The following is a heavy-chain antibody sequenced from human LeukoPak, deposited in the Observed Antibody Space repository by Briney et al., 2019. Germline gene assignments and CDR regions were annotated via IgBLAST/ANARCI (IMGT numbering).Heavy chain of an antibody. V-gene: IGHV3-49*03. D-gene: IGHD6-6*01. CDR2: IRTEAYDGTI. Sequence: GGSLRLSCVASGFSFSDHYMDWIRQAPGKGLEWVGRIRTEAYDGTINYAASVEGRFTISRDDSKRIAHLQMSSLKTEDSGIYYCTGSATAARRGNDYWGQGTLVTVSA. CDR1: GFSFSDHY. J-gene: IGHJ4*02. CDR3: TGSATAARRGNDY.